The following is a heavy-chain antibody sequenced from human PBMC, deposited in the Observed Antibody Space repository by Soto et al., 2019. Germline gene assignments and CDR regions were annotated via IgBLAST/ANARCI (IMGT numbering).Heavy chain of an antibody. CDR1: GFTFSDYY. D-gene: IGHD3-10*01. V-gene: IGHV3-11*01. CDR3: ARAFYYGSGSYPKPLDY. J-gene: IGHJ4*02. CDR2: ISSSGSTI. Sequence: GGSLRLSCAASGFTFSDYYMSWIRQAPGKGLEWVSYISSSGSTIYYADSVKGRFTISRDNAKNSLYLQMNSLRAEDTAVYYCARAFYYGSGSYPKPLDYWGQGTLVTVSS.